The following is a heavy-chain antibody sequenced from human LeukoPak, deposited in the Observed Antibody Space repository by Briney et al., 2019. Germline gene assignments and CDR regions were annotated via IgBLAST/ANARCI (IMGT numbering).Heavy chain of an antibody. J-gene: IGHJ4*02. V-gene: IGHV4-59*01. CDR1: GGSISSYY. Sequence: SETLSLTCTVSGGSISSYYWSWIRQPPGKGLEWIGYIYYSGSTNYKPSLKSRVTISVDTSKNQFSLKLSSVTAADTAVYYCAREGDSSGSLYFDYWGQGILVTVSS. D-gene: IGHD3-22*01. CDR3: AREGDSSGSLYFDY. CDR2: IYYSGST.